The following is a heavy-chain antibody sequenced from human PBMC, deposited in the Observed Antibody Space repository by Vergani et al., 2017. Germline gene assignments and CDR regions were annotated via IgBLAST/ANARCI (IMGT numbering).Heavy chain of an antibody. V-gene: IGHV1-69*01. D-gene: IGHD4-17*01. CDR1: GCTFSSYA. CDR2: ISPIFGTA. CDR3: ARDITVTTFVSQSLPTDY. J-gene: IGHJ4*02. Sequence: QVQLVQSGAEVKKPGSSVKVSCKASGCTFSSYAISWVRQAPGQGLEWMGGISPIFGTANYAQTFQGRVTMTGDDSTSTAYMELSSLRSEDTAVYYCARDITVTTFVSQSLPTDYWGQGTLVTVSS.